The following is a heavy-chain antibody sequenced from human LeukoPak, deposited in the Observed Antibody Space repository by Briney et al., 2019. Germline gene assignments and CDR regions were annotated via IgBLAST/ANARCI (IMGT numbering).Heavy chain of an antibody. CDR2: IYYSGST. D-gene: IGHD3-22*01. CDR3: ARQVPGYYDSSFDY. V-gene: IGHV4-39*01. Sequence: SETLSLTCTVSGGSISSYYWGWIRQPPGKGLEWIGSIYYSGSTYYNPSLKSRVTISVDTSKNQFSLKLSSVTAADTAVYYCARQVPGYYDSSFDYWGQGTLVTVSS. CDR1: GGSISSYY. J-gene: IGHJ4*02.